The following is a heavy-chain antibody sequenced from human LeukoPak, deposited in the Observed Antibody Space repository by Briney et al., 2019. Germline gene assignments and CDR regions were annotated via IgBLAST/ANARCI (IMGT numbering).Heavy chain of an antibody. Sequence: SVKVSCKASGGTFSSYAISWVRQAPGHGLEWMGGIIPIFGTANYAQKFQGRVTITADESTSTAYMELSSLRSEDTAVYYCASSPWGDYYYDSSGYYPFDYWGQGTLVTVSS. CDR2: IIPIFGTA. CDR1: GGTFSSYA. CDR3: ASSPWGDYYYDSSGYYPFDY. J-gene: IGHJ4*02. D-gene: IGHD3-22*01. V-gene: IGHV1-69*13.